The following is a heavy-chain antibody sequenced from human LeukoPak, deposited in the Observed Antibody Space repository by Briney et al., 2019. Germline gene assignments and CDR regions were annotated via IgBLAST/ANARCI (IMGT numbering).Heavy chain of an antibody. CDR2: ISSSRSYI. CDR1: GFTFSTSS. V-gene: IGHV3-21*01. D-gene: IGHD2-15*01. CDR3: AREGGFCFGDTCRFFDF. J-gene: IGHJ4*02. Sequence: GGSLRLSCAAAGFTFSTSSLNWVRQAPGKGLEWVSSISSSRSYIYYADSVKGRFTISRDNAKNSLYLQMNSLGAEDTAVYYCAREGGFCFGDTCRFFDFWGQGTLVTVSS.